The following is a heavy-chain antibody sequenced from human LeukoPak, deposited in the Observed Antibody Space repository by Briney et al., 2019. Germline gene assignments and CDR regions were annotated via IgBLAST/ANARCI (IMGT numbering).Heavy chain of an antibody. CDR3: ARCPLQFGPPYYFDY. Sequence: SVKVSRKASGGTFSSYAISWVRQAPGQGLEWMGGIIPIFGTANYAQKFQGRVTITADESTSTAYMELSSLRSEDTAVYYCARCPLQFGPPYYFDYWGQGTLVTVSS. J-gene: IGHJ4*02. CDR2: IIPIFGTA. V-gene: IGHV1-69*13. CDR1: GGTFSSYA. D-gene: IGHD5-24*01.